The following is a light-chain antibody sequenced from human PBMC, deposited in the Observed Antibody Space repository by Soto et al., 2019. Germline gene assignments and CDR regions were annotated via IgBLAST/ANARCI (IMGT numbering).Light chain of an antibody. Sequence: QSVLTQPPSASGTPGQRVTISCSGSRSNIGSNDVNWYQQLPGTAPKVLIYSNNQRPSGVPDRFSGSKSGTSASLAISGLQSEDEADYYCAAWDDSLNAGVFGGGTKLTVL. CDR1: RSNIGSND. CDR2: SNN. V-gene: IGLV1-44*01. J-gene: IGLJ3*02. CDR3: AAWDDSLNAGV.